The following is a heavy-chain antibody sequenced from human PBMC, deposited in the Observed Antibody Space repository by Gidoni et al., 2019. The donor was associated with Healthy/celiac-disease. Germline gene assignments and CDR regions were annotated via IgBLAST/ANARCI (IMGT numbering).Heavy chain of an antibody. CDR3: AGLYYYDSSGYYGKPFDY. CDR1: GYSISSGYY. J-gene: IGHJ4*02. V-gene: IGHV4-38-2*01. CDR2: IYHSGST. Sequence: QVQLQAPGPGLVKPSETLSLTCAVPGYSISSGYYWGWIRQPPGKGLEWIGSIYHSGSTHYSPSLKSRVTISVSTSKNQFSVKLSSVTAADTAVYYCAGLYYYDSSGYYGKPFDYWGQGTLVTVSS. D-gene: IGHD3-22*01.